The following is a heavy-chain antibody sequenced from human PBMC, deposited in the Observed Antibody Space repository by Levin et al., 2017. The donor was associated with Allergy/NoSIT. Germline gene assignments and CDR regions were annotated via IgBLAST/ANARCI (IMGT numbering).Heavy chain of an antibody. CDR2: IYPGDSDT. CDR1: GYSFTSYW. Sequence: GGSLRLSCKGSGYSFTSYWIGWVRQMPGKGLEWMGIIYPGDSDTRYSPSFQGQVTISADKSISTAYLQWSSLKASDTAMYYCAARRRSSGWYGYDAFDIWGQGTMVTVSS. D-gene: IGHD6-19*01. J-gene: IGHJ3*02. CDR3: AARRRSSGWYGYDAFDI. V-gene: IGHV5-51*01.